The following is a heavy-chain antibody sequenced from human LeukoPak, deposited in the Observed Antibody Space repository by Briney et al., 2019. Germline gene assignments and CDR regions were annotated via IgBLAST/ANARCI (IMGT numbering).Heavy chain of an antibody. CDR3: ARVAAGYSVNYFDY. J-gene: IGHJ4*02. V-gene: IGHV3-48*02. Sequence: GGSLRLSCAASEFAFSTYNMNWVRQAPGKGLEWVSYISTGSSTTYYADPVKGRFTISRDNVENSLYLQMNSLRDEDTAVYYCARVAAGYSVNYFDYWGQGTLVTVSS. CDR2: ISTGSSTT. D-gene: IGHD4-23*01. CDR1: EFAFSTYN.